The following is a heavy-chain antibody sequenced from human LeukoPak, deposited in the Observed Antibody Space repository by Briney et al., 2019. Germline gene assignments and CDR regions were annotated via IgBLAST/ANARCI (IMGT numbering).Heavy chain of an antibody. CDR1: GFTFSSYS. CDR2: ISRSSSYI. D-gene: IGHD6-13*01. CDR3: ARTNPGIAAAGHYYYYGMDV. J-gene: IGHJ6*02. Sequence: GGSLRLSCAASGFTFSSYSMNWVRQAPGKGLEWVSSISRSSSYIYYADSVKGRFTISRDNAKNTLYLQMNSLRAEDTAVYYCARTNPGIAAAGHYYYYGMDVWGQGTTVTVSS. V-gene: IGHV3-21*01.